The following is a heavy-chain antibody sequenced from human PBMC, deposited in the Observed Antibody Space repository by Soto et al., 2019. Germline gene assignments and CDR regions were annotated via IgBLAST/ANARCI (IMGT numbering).Heavy chain of an antibody. J-gene: IGHJ6*02. V-gene: IGHV4-4*07. CDR2: IYTRGRT. Sequence: SETLSLPCTVSGGSISSYYWSWIRQPAGKGLEWIGRIYTRGRTNYNPSLKSRVTMSVDTSKNQFSLKLSSVTAADTAVYYGARDGKKLLVRPAAQNIYDYYGMDVWGQGTTVTVSS. CDR3: ARDGKKLLVRPAAQNIYDYYGMDV. CDR1: GGSISSYY. D-gene: IGHD2-2*01.